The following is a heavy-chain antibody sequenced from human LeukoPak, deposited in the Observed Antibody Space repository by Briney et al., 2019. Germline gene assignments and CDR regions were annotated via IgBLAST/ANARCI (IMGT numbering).Heavy chain of an antibody. D-gene: IGHD2-15*01. Sequence: GGSLRLSCAASGFTVSSNYMSWVRQAPGKGLEWVSGINWNGGSTGYADSVKGRFTISRDNAKNSLYLQMNSLRAEDTALYYCARGIGRFDYWGQGTLVTVSS. CDR2: INWNGGST. V-gene: IGHV3-20*04. CDR1: GFTVSSNY. J-gene: IGHJ4*02. CDR3: ARGIGRFDY.